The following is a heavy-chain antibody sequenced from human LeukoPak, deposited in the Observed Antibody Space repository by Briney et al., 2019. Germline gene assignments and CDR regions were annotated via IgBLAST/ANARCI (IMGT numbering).Heavy chain of an antibody. CDR1: GGTFSSYA. CDR2: IIPIFGTA. J-gene: IGHJ5*02. Sequence: SVKVSCKASGGTFSSYAISWVRQAPGQGLEWMGGIIPIFGTANYAQKFQGRVTITADESTSTAYMELSSLRSEDTAVYYCARGMHSSSPSNWFDPWGQGTLVTVSS. CDR3: ARGMHSSSPSNWFDP. V-gene: IGHV1-69*13. D-gene: IGHD6-6*01.